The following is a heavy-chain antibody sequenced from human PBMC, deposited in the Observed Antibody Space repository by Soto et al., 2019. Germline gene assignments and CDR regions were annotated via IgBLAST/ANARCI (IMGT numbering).Heavy chain of an antibody. V-gene: IGHV4-31*03. D-gene: IGHD3-3*01. CDR1: CGSIPTGVYY. CDR3: ARGRAGFFLSGRRDNWFDT. CDR2: IVNTGST. J-gene: IGHJ5*02. Sequence: QVQLQESGPGLVKPSQTLSLTCTVYCGSIPTGVYYWVRIPLHPRQVLQWLGSIVNTGSTSYNPALKSRVTISSDTSKNQFSLMLSSVPAADTAVYYCARGRAGFFLSGRRDNWFDTRGQGTLVTVSA.